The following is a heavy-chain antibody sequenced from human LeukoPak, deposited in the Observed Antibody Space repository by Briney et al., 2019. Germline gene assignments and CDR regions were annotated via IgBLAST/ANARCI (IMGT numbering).Heavy chain of an antibody. D-gene: IGHD5-18*01. CDR1: GGTFSSYA. CDR2: SSAYNGNT. V-gene: IGHV1-18*01. CDR3: TRDLGVDTTMIFFDY. Sequence: ASVKVSCKASGGTFSSYAISWVRQAPGQGLEWMGWSSAYNGNTNYAQKFQGRVTMTTDTSTSTAYMEVRSLRSDDTAVYYCTRDLGVDTTMIFFDYWGQGSLVTVSS. J-gene: IGHJ4*02.